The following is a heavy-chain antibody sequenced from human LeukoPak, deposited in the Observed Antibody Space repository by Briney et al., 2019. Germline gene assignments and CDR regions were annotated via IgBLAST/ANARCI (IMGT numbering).Heavy chain of an antibody. CDR1: GFTFSTYS. J-gene: IGHJ3*02. CDR3: ARRRSITILRGVAISDGFDI. Sequence: PGGSLRLSCAASGFTFSTYSMNWVRQAPGKGLEWVSSTATSSDYIYYAGSLKGRFTISRDNAKNSLYLHMNSLRPDDTAVYYCARRRSITILRGVAISDGFDIWGQGTKVTVS. D-gene: IGHD3-10*01. CDR2: TATSSDYI. V-gene: IGHV3-21*06.